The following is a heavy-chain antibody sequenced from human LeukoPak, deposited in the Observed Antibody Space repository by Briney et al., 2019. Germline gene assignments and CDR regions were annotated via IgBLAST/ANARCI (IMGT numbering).Heavy chain of an antibody. J-gene: IGHJ4*02. V-gene: IGHV3-20*04. CDR1: GFTFSNYA. D-gene: IGHD3-22*01. Sequence: GGSLRLSCAASGFTFSNYAMNWVRQAPGKGLEWVSGINWNGGRTGYADSMKGRFIISRDNAKNSLYLQVNSLRAEDTALYYCARNFGGGDSSGPYYWGQGTLVTVSS. CDR2: INWNGGRT. CDR3: ARNFGGGDSSGPYY.